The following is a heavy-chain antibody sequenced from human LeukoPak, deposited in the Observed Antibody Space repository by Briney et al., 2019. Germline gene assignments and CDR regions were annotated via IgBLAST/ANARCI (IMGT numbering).Heavy chain of an antibody. V-gene: IGHV4-34*01. CDR3: ARGITRLASYRPKRYFDY. J-gene: IGHJ4*02. CDR1: GGSFSGCY. Sequence: SETLSLTCAVYGGSFSGCYWSWIRQPPGKGLEWIGEINHSGSTNYNPSLKSRVTISVDTSKNQFSLKLSSVTAADTAVYYCARGITRLASYRPKRYFDYWGQGTLVTVSS. CDR2: INHSGST. D-gene: IGHD3-16*02.